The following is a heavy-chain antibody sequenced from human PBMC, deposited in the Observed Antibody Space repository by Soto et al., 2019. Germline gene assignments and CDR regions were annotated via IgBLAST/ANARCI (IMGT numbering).Heavy chain of an antibody. CDR3: ARKASSGYDH. Sequence: QVQLQQWGAGLLKPSETLSLTCAVYVGSFSGYSWTWIRQPPGRGLEWIGEINHRGSANYNPSLKSRVTISVDTSKNQFSLRVSSVTAADTAVYYCARKASSGYDHWGQGTLVTVSS. CDR2: INHRGSA. J-gene: IGHJ4*02. D-gene: IGHD5-12*01. V-gene: IGHV4-34*01. CDR1: VGSFSGYS.